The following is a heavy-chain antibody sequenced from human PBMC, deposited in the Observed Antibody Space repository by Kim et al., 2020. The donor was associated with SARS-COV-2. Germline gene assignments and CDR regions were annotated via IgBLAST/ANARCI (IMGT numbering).Heavy chain of an antibody. CDR1: GFTFSSYS. CDR3: AGFRKIYYYGSGRPNWFDP. V-gene: IGHV3-21*01. Sequence: GGSLRLSCAASGFTFSSYSMNWVHQAPGKGLEWVSSISSSSSYIYYADSVKGRFTISRDNAKNSLYLQMNSLRAEDTAVYYCAGFRKIYYYGSGRPNWFDPWGQGTLVTVSS. J-gene: IGHJ5*02. D-gene: IGHD3-10*01. CDR2: ISSSSSYI.